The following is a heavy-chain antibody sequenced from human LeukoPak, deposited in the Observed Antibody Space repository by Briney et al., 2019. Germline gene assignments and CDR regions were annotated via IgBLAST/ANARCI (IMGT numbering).Heavy chain of an antibody. D-gene: IGHD1-26*01. CDR3: ATEGSNSGSYYDGLDY. CDR1: GYTLTELS. J-gene: IGHJ4*02. CDR2: FDPEDGET. V-gene: IGHV1-24*01. Sequence: VASVKVSCKVSGYTLTELSMHWVRQAPGKGLEWMGGFDPEDGETIYAQKFQGRVTMTEDTSTDTAYMELSSLRSEDTAVYYCATEGSNSGSYYDGLDYWGQGTLVTVSS.